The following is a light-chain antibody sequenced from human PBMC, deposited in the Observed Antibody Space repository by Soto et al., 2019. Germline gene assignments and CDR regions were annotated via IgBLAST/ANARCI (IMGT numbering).Light chain of an antibody. J-gene: IGLJ1*01. Sequence: SVRTQPGTASGSAGHSVTISCTGTSSDVGGYNYVSWYQQRPGTAPKLIIYEVNKRPSGIPDRVFGSKSGNTASLTVSGLQAEDEADYYCCSFAGTNSFVFGTGTKVTVL. CDR3: CSFAGTNSFV. V-gene: IGLV2-8*01. CDR2: EVN. CDR1: SSDVGGYNY.